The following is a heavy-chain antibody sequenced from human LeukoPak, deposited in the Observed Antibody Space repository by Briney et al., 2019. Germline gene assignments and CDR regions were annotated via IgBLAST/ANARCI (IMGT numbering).Heavy chain of an antibody. D-gene: IGHD1-26*01. CDR2: ICWNSGSI. CDR3: AKAYSWSYYRSAFDI. V-gene: IGHV3-9*01. Sequence: GGSLRLSCADSGFTFVDYAMHWVRQAPGKGLEWVSGICWNSGSIGYAASVKRRFTISRDNAKNSLYLQMNSLKAEDTAMYYCAKAYSWSYYRSAFDIWGQGTMVTVSS. CDR1: GFTFVDYA. J-gene: IGHJ3*02.